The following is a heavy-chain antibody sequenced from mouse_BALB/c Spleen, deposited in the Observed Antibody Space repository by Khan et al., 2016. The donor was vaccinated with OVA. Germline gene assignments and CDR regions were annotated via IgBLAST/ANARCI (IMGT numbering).Heavy chain of an antibody. CDR1: GYSITSDYA. Sequence: EVQLQESGPGLVKPSQSLSLTCTVTGYSITSDYAWNWIRQFPGNKLEWMGYISYSGSTSYNPSLKSRISITRDTSKNQFFLQLNSVTTEDTATYYCARRGDGHYGAMDYWGQGTSVTVSS. CDR3: ARRGDGHYGAMDY. J-gene: IGHJ4*01. V-gene: IGHV3-2*02. CDR2: ISYSGST. D-gene: IGHD2-3*01.